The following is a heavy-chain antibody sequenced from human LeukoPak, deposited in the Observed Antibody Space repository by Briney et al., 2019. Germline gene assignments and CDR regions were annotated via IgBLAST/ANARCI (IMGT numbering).Heavy chain of an antibody. Sequence: PSETLSLTCTVSGGSISSSSYYWGWIRQPPGKGLEWIGSIYYSGSTYYNPSLKSRVTTSVDTSKNQFSLKLSSVTAADTAVYYCAGTYYYDSSGYWNDAFDIWGRGTMVTVSS. J-gene: IGHJ3*02. CDR1: GGSISSSSYY. CDR3: AGTYYYDSSGYWNDAFDI. D-gene: IGHD3-22*01. V-gene: IGHV4-39*01. CDR2: IYYSGST.